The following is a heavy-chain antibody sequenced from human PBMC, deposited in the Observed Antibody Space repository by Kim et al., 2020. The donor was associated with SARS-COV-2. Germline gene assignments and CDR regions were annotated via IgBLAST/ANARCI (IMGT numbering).Heavy chain of an antibody. D-gene: IGHD4-17*01. Sequence: ASVKVSCKASGYTFSSNAINWVRQAPGQGLEWMGWINTNTGNPTYAQGFTGRFVFSLVTSVSKASLQISSLKAEDTAVYYCARNMQDYGDWYYYGMDVWG. J-gene: IGHJ6*01. CDR3: ARNMQDYGDWYYYGMDV. V-gene: IGHV7-4-1*02. CDR1: GYTFSSNA. CDR2: INTNTGNP.